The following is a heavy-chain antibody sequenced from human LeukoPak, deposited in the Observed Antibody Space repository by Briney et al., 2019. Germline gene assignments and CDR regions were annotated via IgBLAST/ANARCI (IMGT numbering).Heavy chain of an antibody. CDR2: ISGSGGST. CDR3: AKGPLWFGELLEPHYFDY. Sequence: PGGPLRLSCAASGFTFSSYAMSWVRQAPGKGLEWVSAISGSGGSTYYADSVKGRFTISRDNSKNTLYLQMNSLRAEDTAVYYCAKGPLWFGELLEPHYFDYWGQGTLVTVSS. D-gene: IGHD3-10*01. V-gene: IGHV3-23*01. CDR1: GFTFSSYA. J-gene: IGHJ4*02.